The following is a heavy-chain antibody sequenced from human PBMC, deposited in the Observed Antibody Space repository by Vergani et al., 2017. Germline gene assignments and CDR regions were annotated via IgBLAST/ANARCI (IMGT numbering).Heavy chain of an antibody. Sequence: QVQLQESGPGLVKPSETLSLTCAVSGFSIDNGYYWDWIRQPPGKGLEWIGFTYYGGITSYNPSLKNRVTISVDVSKNQFSLRLHSVTPADTAVYYCARDDTYSSSRGALDHWGRGTLVTVSS. D-gene: IGHD6-13*01. V-gene: IGHV4-59*01. CDR1: GFSIDNGYY. CDR3: ARDDTYSSSRGALDH. CDR2: TYYGGIT. J-gene: IGHJ4*02.